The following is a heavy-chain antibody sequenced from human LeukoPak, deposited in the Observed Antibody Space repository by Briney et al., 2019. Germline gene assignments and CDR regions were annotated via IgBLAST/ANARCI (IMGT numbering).Heavy chain of an antibody. CDR1: GVTSSSYA. Sequence: EASVKVSCKASGVTSSSYAIIWLRQAPGQGLEWMGRIIPLFGITNYAQKFQDRVTITADKSTNTTYMGLTSLRSEDTAVYYCARLITTSWMGFDLWGRGTLVTVSS. V-gene: IGHV1-69*10. CDR3: ARLITTSWMGFDL. D-gene: IGHD4/OR15-4a*01. CDR2: IIPLFGIT. J-gene: IGHJ2*01.